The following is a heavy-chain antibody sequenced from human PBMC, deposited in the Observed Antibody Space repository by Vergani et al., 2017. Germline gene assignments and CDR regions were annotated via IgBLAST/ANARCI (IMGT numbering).Heavy chain of an antibody. J-gene: IGHJ4*02. V-gene: IGHV3-30*02. CDR1: GFTLSNYD. Sequence: QVQLVESGGGVFQRGGSLRLSCGTSGFTLSNYDMQWIRQGPGKGLEFVAFIQFDGSNQYYADSVKGRFTLSRDFSKNTLYLQMNSLRTDDTATYYCAKHFRGWGINYWGQGTQVIVSS. CDR2: IQFDGSNQ. CDR3: AKHFRGWGINY. D-gene: IGHD3-16*01.